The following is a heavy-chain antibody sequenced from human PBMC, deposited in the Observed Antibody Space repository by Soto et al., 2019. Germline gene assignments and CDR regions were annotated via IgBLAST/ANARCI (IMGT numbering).Heavy chain of an antibody. CDR1: GFTVGDDA. CDR2: IRSKVYGGTT. D-gene: IGHD4-17*01. Sequence: GGSLRLSSTASGFTVGDDAMSWVLQAPGKGLEWVGFIRSKVYGGTTEYAASAKGRFTISRDDSKSIAYLQMNSLKTEDTAVYYCTRDQVYGDYVHYSGMDVWGQGTTVTVSS. J-gene: IGHJ6*02. V-gene: IGHV3-49*04. CDR3: TRDQVYGDYVHYSGMDV.